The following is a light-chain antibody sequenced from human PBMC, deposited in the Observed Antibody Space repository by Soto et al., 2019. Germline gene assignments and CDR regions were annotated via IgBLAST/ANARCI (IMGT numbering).Light chain of an antibody. Sequence: DIVMTQSPATLSVSPGERATLSCMASQSVSSNLAWYQQKPGQAPRLLIYGASSRATGIPDRFSGSGSGTEFTLTISSLKSEDFALYYCQQYSNWPPWTFGQGTKLDI. CDR1: QSVSSN. J-gene: IGKJ1*01. V-gene: IGKV3D-15*01. CDR2: GAS. CDR3: QQYSNWPPWT.